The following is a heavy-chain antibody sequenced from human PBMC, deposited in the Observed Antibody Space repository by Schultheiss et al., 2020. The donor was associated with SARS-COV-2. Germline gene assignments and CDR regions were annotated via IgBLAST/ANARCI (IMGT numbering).Heavy chain of an antibody. CDR3: ARGNVDPYYDYIWGSYRYTDFDY. D-gene: IGHD3-16*02. CDR2: ISSSSSYI. V-gene: IGHV3-21*01. Sequence: GGSLRLSCAASGFTFSSYSMNWVRQAPGKGLEWVSSISSSSSYIYYADSVKGRFTISRDNAKNSLYLQMNSLRAEDTAVYYCARGNVDPYYDYIWGSYRYTDFDYWGQGTLGTVAS. CDR1: GFTFSSYS. J-gene: IGHJ4*02.